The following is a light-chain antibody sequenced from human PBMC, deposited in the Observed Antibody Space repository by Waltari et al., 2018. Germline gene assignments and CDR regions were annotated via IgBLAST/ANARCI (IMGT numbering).Light chain of an antibody. CDR1: HSNLGSNY. J-gene: IGLJ1*01. V-gene: IGLV1-47*01. CDR2: RNN. Sequence: QSVLTQPPSASETPGQRVTISCSVSHSNLGSNYLYWYQHLPGRAPKLLIYRNNPRPSGVPDRFSGSKYGTSASLAISGLRSEDEGVYYCAAWDESHYVFGPGTEVTVL. CDR3: AAWDESHYV.